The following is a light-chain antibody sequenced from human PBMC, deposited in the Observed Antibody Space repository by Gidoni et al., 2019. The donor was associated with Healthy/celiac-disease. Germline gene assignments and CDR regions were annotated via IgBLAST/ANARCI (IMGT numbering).Light chain of an antibody. Sequence: DIQITQSPSSLSASVGDRVTITCRASQGISNYLAWYQQKPGKVPKLLIYAASTLQSGVPSRFSGSGSGTDFTLTISSLQPEDVATYYCQKYNSAPRTFXPXTKVDIK. CDR2: AAS. CDR3: QKYNSAPRT. J-gene: IGKJ3*01. V-gene: IGKV1-27*01. CDR1: QGISNY.